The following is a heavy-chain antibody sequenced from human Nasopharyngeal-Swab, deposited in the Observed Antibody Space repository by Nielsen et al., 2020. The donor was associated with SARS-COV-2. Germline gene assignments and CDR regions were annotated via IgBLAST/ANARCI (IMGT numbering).Heavy chain of an antibody. J-gene: IGHJ6*02. D-gene: IGHD2-2*01. Sequence: SLKISCAASGFTFDDYAMHWVRQAPGKGLEWVSGISWNSGSIGYVDSVKGRFTISRDNAKNSLYPQMNSLRAEDTALYYCATLPAAIPSYYGMDVWGQGTTVTVSS. CDR3: ATLPAAIPSYYGMDV. CDR1: GFTFDDYA. CDR2: ISWNSGSI. V-gene: IGHV3-9*01.